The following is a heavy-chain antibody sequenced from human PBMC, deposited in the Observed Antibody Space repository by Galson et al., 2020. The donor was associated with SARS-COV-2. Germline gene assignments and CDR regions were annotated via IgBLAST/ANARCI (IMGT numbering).Heavy chain of an antibody. CDR2: IYTSGST. Sequence: SETLSLTCTVSGGSISSGSYYWSWIRQPAGKGLEWIGRIYTSGSTNYNPSLKSRVTISVDTSKNQFSLKLSSVTAADTAVYYCARASSYCSGGSCYSFDYWGQGTLVTVSS. V-gene: IGHV4-61*02. CDR3: ARASSYCSGGSCYSFDY. D-gene: IGHD2-15*01. J-gene: IGHJ4*02. CDR1: GGSISSGSYY.